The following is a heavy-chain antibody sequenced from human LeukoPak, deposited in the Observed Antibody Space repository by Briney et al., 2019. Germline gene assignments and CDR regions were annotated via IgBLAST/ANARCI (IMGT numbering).Heavy chain of an antibody. CDR3: ARPFQQLLLWFGELSV. CDR2: ISGSGGST. CDR1: GFTFSSYA. D-gene: IGHD3-10*01. V-gene: IGHV3-23*01. Sequence: PGGSLRLSCAASGFTFSSYAMSWVRQAPGKAPEWVSGISGSGGSTYSADSVKGRFITSRDNSKNTLYLQMNSLRAEDTAVYYCARPFQQLLLWFGELSVWGQGTLVTVSS. J-gene: IGHJ4*02.